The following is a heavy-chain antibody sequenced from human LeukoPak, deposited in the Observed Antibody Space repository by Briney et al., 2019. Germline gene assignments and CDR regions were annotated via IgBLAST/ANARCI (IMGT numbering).Heavy chain of an antibody. V-gene: IGHV4-34*01. CDR3: ARSSSSWFSFDY. CDR1: GGSFSGYY. Sequence: SETLSLTCAVYGGSFSGYYWSWIRQPPGKGLEWIGEINHSGSTNYNPSLKSRITISVDTSKNQFSLNLNSVTAADTAVYYCARSSSSWFSFDYWGQGTLVTVSS. J-gene: IGHJ4*02. CDR2: INHSGST. D-gene: IGHD6-13*01.